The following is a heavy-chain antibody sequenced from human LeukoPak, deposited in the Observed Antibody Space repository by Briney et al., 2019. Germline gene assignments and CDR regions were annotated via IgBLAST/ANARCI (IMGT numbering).Heavy chain of an antibody. CDR1: GGSISSYY. J-gene: IGHJ3*01. CDR2: IYYSGST. V-gene: IGHV4-59*08. D-gene: IGHD1-1*01. CDR3: ARRSPEADAFDL. Sequence: KPSETLSLTCTVSGGSISSYYWSWIRQPPGKGLEWIGYIYYSGSTNYNPSLKSRVTISVDTSKNQFSLKLSSVTAADTAVYYCARRSPEADAFDLWGQGTMVTVSS.